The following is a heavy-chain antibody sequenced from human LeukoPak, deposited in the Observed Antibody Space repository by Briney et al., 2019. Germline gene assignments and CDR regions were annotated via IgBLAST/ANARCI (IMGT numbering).Heavy chain of an antibody. J-gene: IGHJ4*02. CDR2: IYYSAST. V-gene: IGHV4-59*01. D-gene: IGHD3-10*01. CDR1: GGSISSYY. CDR3: ARVLYYYGSGSHYQFDY. Sequence: SETLSLTCTFSGGSISSYYWSWIRQPPGKGLEWIGYIYYSASTNYNPSLKSRVTISVDTSKNQFSLKLSSVTAADTAVHYCARVLYYYGSGSHYQFDYWGQGTLVTVSS.